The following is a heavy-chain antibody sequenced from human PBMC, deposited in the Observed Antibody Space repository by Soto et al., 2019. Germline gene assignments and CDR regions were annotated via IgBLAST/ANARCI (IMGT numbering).Heavy chain of an antibody. CDR1: GGSFSGYY. CDR3: ALVELQGIGFDP. CDR2: INHSGST. J-gene: IGHJ5*02. V-gene: IGHV4-34*01. Sequence: SETLSLTCAVYGGSFSGYYWSWIRQPPGKGLEWIGEINHSGSTNYNPSLKSRVTISVDTSKNQFSLKLSSVTAVDTAVYYCALVELQGIGFDPWGQGTLVTVSS. D-gene: IGHD1-7*01.